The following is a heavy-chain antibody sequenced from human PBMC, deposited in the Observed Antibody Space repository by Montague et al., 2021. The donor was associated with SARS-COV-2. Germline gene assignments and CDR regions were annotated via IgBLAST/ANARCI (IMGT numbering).Heavy chain of an antibody. CDR3: AKVWIGGQSWVYYGLAV. CDR1: GFTFGHYA. J-gene: IGHJ6*02. CDR2: ISGTGNDV. Sequence: SLSLSCAASGFTFGHYAMPWVRQIPGKGLEWVAGISGTGNDVSYAASLKGRFTISRDNAKNSLSLQMNSLGPEDTALYYCAKVWIGGQSWVYYGLAVWGQGTTVTVSS. D-gene: IGHD2-2*03. V-gene: IGHV3-9*01.